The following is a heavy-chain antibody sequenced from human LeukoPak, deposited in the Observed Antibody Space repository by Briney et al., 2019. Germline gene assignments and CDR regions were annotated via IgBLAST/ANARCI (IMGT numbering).Heavy chain of an antibody. CDR2: IKTDGSAK. V-gene: IGHV3-7*01. D-gene: IGHD3-22*01. CDR1: GFRFSDYW. CDR3: TKDLNHDSSG. Sequence: GVSLRLSCAAYGFRFSDYWMTWVRQAPGKGLECVANIKTDGSAKYYPDSVKGRFTVSRDNAKNSLYLQMNNMRVEDTAIYYCTKDLNHDSSGWGQGILVTVSS. J-gene: IGHJ4*02.